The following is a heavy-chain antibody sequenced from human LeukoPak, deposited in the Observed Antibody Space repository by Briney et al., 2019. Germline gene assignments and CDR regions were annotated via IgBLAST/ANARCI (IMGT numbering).Heavy chain of an antibody. J-gene: IGHJ4*02. CDR1: GLTFSSYA. Sequence: PGGSLRLSCAASGLTFSSYAMTWVRQAPGMGLEWVSAISGSTGSTYYADSVKGRFTISRDNSKNTLYLQMNSLRAEDTGIYYCAKTKVPSYYGSGSYVDYWGQGTLVTVSS. CDR2: ISGSTGST. V-gene: IGHV3-23*01. CDR3: AKTKVPSYYGSGSYVDY. D-gene: IGHD3-10*01.